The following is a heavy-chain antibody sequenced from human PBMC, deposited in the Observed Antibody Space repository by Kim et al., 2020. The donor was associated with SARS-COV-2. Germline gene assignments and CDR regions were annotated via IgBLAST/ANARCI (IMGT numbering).Heavy chain of an antibody. J-gene: IGHJ5*02. V-gene: IGHV1-3*01. Sequence: ASVKVSCKASGYTFDTFSLYWLRQAPGQRFEWMGWINGGNGNTRYSQNYQGRVTFTRDTSAPTAYMELTSRTFKDTAVYYCAREGSGSYNWLDPWGQGTLVTVSS. CDR3: AREGSGSYNWLDP. CDR1: GYTFDTFS. CDR2: INGGNGNT. D-gene: IGHD3-10*01.